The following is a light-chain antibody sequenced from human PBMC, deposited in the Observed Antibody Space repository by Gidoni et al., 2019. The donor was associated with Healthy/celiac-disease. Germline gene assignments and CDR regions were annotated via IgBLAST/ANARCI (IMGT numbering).Light chain of an antibody. Sequence: QPALTQPPPPPGSPGPSVTISCTGTSSDVGGYNYASWYQQHPGKAPKLMIYEVSKRPSGVPDRFSGSKSGNTASLTVSGLQAEDEADYYCSSYAGSNNLVFGGGTKRTVL. CDR2: EVS. CDR3: SSYAGSNNLV. CDR1: SSDVGGYNY. V-gene: IGLV2-8*01. J-gene: IGLJ2*01.